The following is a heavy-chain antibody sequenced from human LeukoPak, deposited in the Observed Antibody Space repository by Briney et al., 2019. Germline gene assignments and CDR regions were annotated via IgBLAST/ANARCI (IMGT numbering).Heavy chain of an antibody. CDR1: GYTFTSYA. J-gene: IGHJ4*02. Sequence: ASVKVSCKASGYTFTSYAMHWVRQAPGQRLEWMGWINAGNGNTKYSQEFQGRVTITRDTSASTVYMELSSLRSEDTAVYYCARGGWPTTAMGHDYWGQGTLVTVSS. V-gene: IGHV1-3*03. D-gene: IGHD5-18*01. CDR3: ARGGWPTTAMGHDY. CDR2: INAGNGNT.